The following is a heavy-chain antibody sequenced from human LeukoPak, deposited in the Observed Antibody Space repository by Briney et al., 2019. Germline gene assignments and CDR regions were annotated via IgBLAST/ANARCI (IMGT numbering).Heavy chain of an antibody. D-gene: IGHD6-13*01. CDR2: ISSSSFKI. CDR1: EFTFVRYA. J-gene: IGHJ6*03. Sequence: GGSLRLSCAASEFTFVRYAVNWVRQAPGKGLEWVSYISSSSFKIGYADSVKGRFTISRDNSKNSLYLQMDSLRVEDTALYYCVRDPSYGSSWYYYMDVWGKGTTVTVSS. V-gene: IGHV3-48*04. CDR3: VRDPSYGSSWYYYMDV.